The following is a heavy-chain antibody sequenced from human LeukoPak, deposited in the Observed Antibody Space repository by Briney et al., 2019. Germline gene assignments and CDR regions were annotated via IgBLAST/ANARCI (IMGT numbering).Heavy chain of an antibody. Sequence: GGSLRLSCAASGFTFSSYGMHWVRQAPGRGLEWVAVIWYDGSNKYYADSVKGRFTISRDNSKNTLYLQMNSLRAEDTAVYHCAKVEDGYNYIDYWGKGTLVTVSS. V-gene: IGHV3-33*06. CDR2: IWYDGSNK. CDR1: GFTFSSYG. CDR3: AKVEDGYNYIDY. D-gene: IGHD5-24*01. J-gene: IGHJ4*02.